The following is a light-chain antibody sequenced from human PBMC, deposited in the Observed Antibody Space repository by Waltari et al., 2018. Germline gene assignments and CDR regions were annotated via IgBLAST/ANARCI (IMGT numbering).Light chain of an antibody. CDR2: GQN. CDR3: HSRDTSSTRV. J-gene: IGLJ2*01. CDR1: SLRRYY. V-gene: IGLV3-19*01. Sequence: SSELTQDPAVSVALGQTVRITCQGDSLRRYYASWYQQRPGQAPILVLYGQNNRPSGLPDRFAGSRSGNTASLTITGAQAEDEADYYCHSRDTSSTRVFGGGTRLTV.